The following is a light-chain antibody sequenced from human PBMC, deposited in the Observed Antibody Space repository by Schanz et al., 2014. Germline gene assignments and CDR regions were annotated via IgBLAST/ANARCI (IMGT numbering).Light chain of an antibody. CDR2: AAS. J-gene: IGKJ4*01. V-gene: IGKV1-27*01. CDR1: QGISTY. Sequence: DIQMTQSPSSLSASVGDRVTITCRASQGISTYLAWYQQKPGKVPKLLIYAASTLQSGVPSRFSGSGSGTDFTLTISSLQPEDVATYYCQNFKSVPLTFGGGTKVEFK. CDR3: QNFKSVPLT.